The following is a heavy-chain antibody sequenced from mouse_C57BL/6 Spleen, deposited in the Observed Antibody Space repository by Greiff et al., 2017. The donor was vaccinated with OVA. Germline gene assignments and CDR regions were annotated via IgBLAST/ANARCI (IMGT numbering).Heavy chain of an antibody. CDR2: ISDGGSYT. D-gene: IGHD2-3*01. J-gene: IGHJ2*01. CDR3: AGTYDGYYVY. V-gene: IGHV5-4*01. CDR1: GFTFSSYA. Sequence: EVQLVESGGGLVKPGGSLKLSCAASGFTFSSYAMSWVRQTPEKRLEWVATISDGGSYTYYPDNVKGRFTISRDNAKNNLYLQMSHLKSEDTAMYYCAGTYDGYYVYWGQGTTLTVSS.